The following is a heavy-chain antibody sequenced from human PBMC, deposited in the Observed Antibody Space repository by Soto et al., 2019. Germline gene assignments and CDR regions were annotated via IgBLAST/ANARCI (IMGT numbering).Heavy chain of an antibody. D-gene: IGHD3-22*01. CDR3: ARANGGYDSSGYYYRCAFDI. Sequence: SESLSLACTVAGGSITRYYWSWIRQPPGKGLEWIGYIYYSGSTNYNPSLKSRVTISVDTSKNQFSLKLSSVTAADTAVYYCARANGGYDSSGYYYRCAFDIWGQGTMVTVSS. CDR2: IYYSGST. J-gene: IGHJ3*02. V-gene: IGHV4-59*01. CDR1: GGSITRYY.